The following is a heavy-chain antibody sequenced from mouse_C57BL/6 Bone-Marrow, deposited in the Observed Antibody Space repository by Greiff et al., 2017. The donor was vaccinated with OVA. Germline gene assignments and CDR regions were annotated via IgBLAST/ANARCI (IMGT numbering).Heavy chain of an antibody. D-gene: IGHD1-2*01. CDR2: INPNNGGT. Sequence: VHVKQSGPELVKPGASVKIPCKASGYTFTDYNMDWVKQSHGKSLEWIGDINPNNGGTIYNQKFKGKATLTVDKSSSTAYMELRSLTSEDTAVYHCARGGYGYYYAMDYWGQGTSVTVSS. V-gene: IGHV1-18*01. CDR1: GYTFTDYN. CDR3: ARGGYGYYYAMDY. J-gene: IGHJ4*01.